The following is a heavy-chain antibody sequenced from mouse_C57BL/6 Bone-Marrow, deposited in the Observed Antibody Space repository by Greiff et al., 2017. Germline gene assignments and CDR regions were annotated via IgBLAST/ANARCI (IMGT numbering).Heavy chain of an antibody. J-gene: IGHJ3*01. CDR2: IDPENGDT. CDR3: TTPSSSYGGPWLAY. D-gene: IGHD1-1*01. CDR1: GFNIKDDY. V-gene: IGHV14-4*01. Sequence: VQLQQSGAELVRPGASVKLSCTASGFNIKDDYMHWVKQRPEQGLEWIGWIDPENGDTEYASKFQGKATITADTSSNTAYLQLSSLTSEDTAVYYCTTPSSSYGGPWLAYWGQGTLVTVSA.